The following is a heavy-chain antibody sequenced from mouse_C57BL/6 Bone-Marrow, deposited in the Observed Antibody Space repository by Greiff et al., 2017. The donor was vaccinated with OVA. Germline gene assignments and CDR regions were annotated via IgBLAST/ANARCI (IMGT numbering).Heavy chain of an antibody. Sequence: EVMLVESGGGLVKPGGSLKLSCAASGFTFSSYAMSWVRQTPEKRLEWVATISDGGSYTYYPDNVKGRFTIARDNAKNNLYLQMSHLKSEDTAMYYCARIGGFFHIDYWGQGTTLTVSS. CDR3: ARIGGFFHIDY. D-gene: IGHD2-14*01. CDR1: GFTFSSYA. CDR2: ISDGGSYT. J-gene: IGHJ2*01. V-gene: IGHV5-4*03.